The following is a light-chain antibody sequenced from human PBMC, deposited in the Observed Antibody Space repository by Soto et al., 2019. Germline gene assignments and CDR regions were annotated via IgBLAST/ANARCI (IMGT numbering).Light chain of an antibody. CDR3: SSYTSASTPLV. CDR2: DVS. J-gene: IGLJ2*01. Sequence: QSALTQPASVSGSPGQSITISCTGTSSDVGGYNYVSWYQQHPGKAPKVMIYDVSNRPSGVSNRFSGSKSGNTASLTISGLQAEDEADYYYSSYTSASTPLVFGGGTKLTVL. CDR1: SSDVGGYNY. V-gene: IGLV2-14*01.